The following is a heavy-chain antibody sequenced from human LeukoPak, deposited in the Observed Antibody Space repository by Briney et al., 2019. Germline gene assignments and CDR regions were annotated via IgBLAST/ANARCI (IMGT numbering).Heavy chain of an antibody. CDR1: GYTFSSYH. D-gene: IGHD5-18*01. CDR3: ARDSYGSDY. V-gene: IGHV1-46*01. J-gene: IGHJ4*02. Sequence: GASVKVSCMASGYTFSSYHVHWVRQAPGQGLEWMGKITPSDGSTTYAQNFQDRVIMTRGTSSSTVYMQLSSLRSEDTAVYYCARDSYGSDYWGQGTLVTVSS. CDR2: ITPSDGST.